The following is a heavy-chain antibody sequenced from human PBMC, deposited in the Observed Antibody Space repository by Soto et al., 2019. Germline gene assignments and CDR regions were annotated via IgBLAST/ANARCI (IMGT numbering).Heavy chain of an antibody. CDR2: IYYSGST. CDR3: ARDLRGSSGFDY. V-gene: IGHV4-59*01. D-gene: IGHD3-22*01. CDR1: GGSISSYY. J-gene: IGHJ4*02. Sequence: PSETLSLTCPVSGGSISSYYWSWIRQPPGKGLEWIGYIYYSGSTNYNPSLKSRVTISVDTSKNQFSLKLSSVTAADTAVYYCARDLRGSSGFDYWGQGTLVTVSS.